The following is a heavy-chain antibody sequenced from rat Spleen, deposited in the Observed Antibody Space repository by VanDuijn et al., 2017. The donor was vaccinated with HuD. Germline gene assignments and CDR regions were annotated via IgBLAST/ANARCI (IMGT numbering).Heavy chain of an antibody. V-gene: IGHV4-2*01. CDR2: INKDSSTI. D-gene: IGHD4-3*01. Sequence: VQPGRSLKLSCTAFGFNFNDYWMGWVRQAPGKGLEWIGEINKDSSTIKYTPSLKEKLTISRDNAQHTLYLQMSKLGSEDTAIYYCVREAFGVDYWGQGVMVTVSS. CDR1: GFNFNDYW. J-gene: IGHJ2*01. CDR3: VREAFGVDY.